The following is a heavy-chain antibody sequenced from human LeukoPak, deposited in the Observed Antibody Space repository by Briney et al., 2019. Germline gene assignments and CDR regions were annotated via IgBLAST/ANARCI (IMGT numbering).Heavy chain of an antibody. D-gene: IGHD3-3*01. J-gene: IGHJ5*02. CDR3: ARLASAWDLRFLEWYNWFDP. V-gene: IGHV4-34*01. CDR1: GGSFSGYY. Sequence: PSETLSLTCAVYGGSFSGYYWSWIRQPPGKGLEWIGEINHSGSTNYNPSLKSRVTISVDTSKNQFSLKLSSVTAADTAVYYCARLASAWDLRFLEWYNWFDPWGQGTLVTVSS. CDR2: INHSGST.